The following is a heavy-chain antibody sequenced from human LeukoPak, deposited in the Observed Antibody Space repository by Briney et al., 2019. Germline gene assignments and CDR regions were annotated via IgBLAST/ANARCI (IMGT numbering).Heavy chain of an antibody. CDR2: IDWDDDK. CDR1: GFSLSTSGMC. V-gene: IGHV2-70*11. J-gene: IGHJ4*02. Sequence: ESGPTLVKPTQTLTLTCTFSGFSLSTSGMCVSWIRQPPGKALEWLARIDWDDDKYYSTSLKTRLTISKDTPKNQVVLTMTNMDPVDTATYYCARTSTTVVTQGFDYWGQGTLVTVSS. D-gene: IGHD4-23*01. CDR3: ARTSTTVVTQGFDY.